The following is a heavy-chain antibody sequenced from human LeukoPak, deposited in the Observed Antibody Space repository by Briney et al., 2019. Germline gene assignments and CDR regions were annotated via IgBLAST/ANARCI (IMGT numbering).Heavy chain of an antibody. Sequence: ASVKVSCKASGYTFVSYDINWVRQATGQGPEWMGWMSPKSGNTGYAQKFQGRVTMTRDTSINTAYMELSGLISEDTAVYYCTRGPPNWGYDFWGQGTLVTVSS. D-gene: IGHD7-27*01. J-gene: IGHJ4*02. CDR2: MSPKSGNT. V-gene: IGHV1-8*01. CDR1: GYTFVSYD. CDR3: TRGPPNWGYDF.